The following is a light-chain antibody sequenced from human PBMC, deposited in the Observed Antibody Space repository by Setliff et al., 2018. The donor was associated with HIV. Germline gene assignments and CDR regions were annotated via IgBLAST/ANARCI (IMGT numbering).Light chain of an antibody. J-gene: IGLJ1*01. V-gene: IGLV2-23*02. CDR2: YVT. CDR3: CSYAGNYIYV. CDR1: SSDVGNYNL. Sequence: QSVLTQPASVSGSPGQSITISCTGTSSDVGNYNLVSWYQHHPGTAPKLIIYYVTDRPSGVPDRFSGSKSGNAASLTISGLQAEDEADYYCCSYAGNYIYVFGTGTKVTV.